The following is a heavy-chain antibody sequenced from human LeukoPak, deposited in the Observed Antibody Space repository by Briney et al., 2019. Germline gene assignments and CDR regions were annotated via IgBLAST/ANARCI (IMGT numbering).Heavy chain of an antibody. D-gene: IGHD3-10*01. CDR1: GFTFSNYA. Sequence: PGASLRLSCAASGFTFSNYAMSWVRQAPGKGLEWVSAIVGSGGSTYYADSVKGRFTISRDNAKNSLYLQMNSLRAEDTAVYYCASSFITMVRGVSDYWGQGTLVTVSS. V-gene: IGHV3-23*01. J-gene: IGHJ4*02. CDR2: IVGSGGST. CDR3: ASSFITMVRGVSDY.